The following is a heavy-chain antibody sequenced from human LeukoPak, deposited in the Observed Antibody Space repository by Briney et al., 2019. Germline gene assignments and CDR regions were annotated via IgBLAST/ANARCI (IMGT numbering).Heavy chain of an antibody. J-gene: IGHJ4*02. D-gene: IGHD4-11*01. V-gene: IGHV1-46*01. CDR2: INPSGGST. CDR1: GYTFTSCY. Sequence: ASVKVSCKASGYTFTSCYMHWVRQAPGQGLEWMGIINPSGGSTSYAQTFQGRVTMTRDMSTSTIYMELSSLRSEDTAVYYCAREGGYSNLGCLHYLVEATLLTVSS. CDR3: AREGGYSNLGCLHY.